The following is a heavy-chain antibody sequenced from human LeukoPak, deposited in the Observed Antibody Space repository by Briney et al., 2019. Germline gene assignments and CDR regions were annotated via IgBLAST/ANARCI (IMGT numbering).Heavy chain of an antibody. CDR1: GFTFSSYS. CDR3: ARVIRAAAGTSDWFDP. D-gene: IGHD6-13*01. Sequence: GGSLRLSCAASGFTFSSYSMNWVRQAPGKGLEWVANIKQDGSEKYYVDSVKGRFTISRDNAKNSLYLQMNSLRAEDTAVYYCARVIRAAAGTSDWFDPWGQGTLVTVSS. CDR2: IKQDGSEK. V-gene: IGHV3-7*01. J-gene: IGHJ5*02.